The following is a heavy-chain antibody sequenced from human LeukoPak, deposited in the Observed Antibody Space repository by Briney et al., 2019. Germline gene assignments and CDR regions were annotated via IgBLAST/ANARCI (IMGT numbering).Heavy chain of an antibody. J-gene: IGHJ6*03. CDR2: IRYDGSNK. CDR1: GFTSSSYG. V-gene: IGHV3-30*02. CDR3: AKGSKQLVCTRDYYMDV. D-gene: IGHD1-1*01. Sequence: QPGGSLRLSCAASGFTSSSYGMHWVRQAPGKGLEWVAFIRYDGSNKYYADSVKGRFTISRDNSKNTLYLQMNSLRGEDTAVYYCAKGSKQLVCTRDYYMDVWGKGTTVTISS.